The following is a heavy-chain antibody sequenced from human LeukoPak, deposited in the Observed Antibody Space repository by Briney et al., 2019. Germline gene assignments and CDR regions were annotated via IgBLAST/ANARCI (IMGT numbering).Heavy chain of an antibody. V-gene: IGHV4-59*12. CDR1: GGSINNYY. CDR2: SSHSGTT. CDR3: ARVLRVVGATDGFDP. J-gene: IGHJ5*02. D-gene: IGHD1-26*01. Sequence: PAETLSLTCTVSGGSINNYYWGWIRQPPGKGLDGTGYSSHSGTTDYNPSLKSRVTISVDRSKNQFSLKLSSVTAADTAVYYCARVLRVVGATDGFDPWGQGTLVTVSS.